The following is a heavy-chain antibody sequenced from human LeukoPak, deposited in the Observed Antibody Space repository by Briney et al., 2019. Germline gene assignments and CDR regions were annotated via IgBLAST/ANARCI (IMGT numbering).Heavy chain of an antibody. D-gene: IGHD4-17*01. Sequence: GGSLRLSCAASGFTISRNYMSWVRQAPGKGLESVSITYSDGSTYYADSVKGRFTISRDNSKNTLYLQMNSLRAEDTAVYYCASGTSVTTLDYWGQGTLVTVSS. CDR3: ASGTSVTTLDY. J-gene: IGHJ4*02. V-gene: IGHV3-53*01. CDR1: GFTISRNY. CDR2: TYSDGST.